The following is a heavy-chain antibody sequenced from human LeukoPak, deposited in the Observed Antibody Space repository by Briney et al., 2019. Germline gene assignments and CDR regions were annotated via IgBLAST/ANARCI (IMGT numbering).Heavy chain of an antibody. CDR1: GGSISSGNSY. D-gene: IGHD3-10*01. V-gene: IGHV4-61*01. CDR2: IYYSGTT. CDR3: ASYLGTRIFDY. Sequence: PSETLSLTCTVSGGSISSGNSYWSWIRQSPGKGLEWIGYIYYSGTTNYNLSLKSRVTISVDTSKNQFSLKLTSVTAADTAVYYCASYLGTRIFDYWGQGIQVTVSS. J-gene: IGHJ4*02.